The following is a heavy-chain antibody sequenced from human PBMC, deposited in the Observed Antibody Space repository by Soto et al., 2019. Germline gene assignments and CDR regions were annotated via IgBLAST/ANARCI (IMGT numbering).Heavy chain of an antibody. CDR1: GLTFSSYG. CDR3: AKEIVGYYDSSGAPYYYYGMDV. Sequence: PGGSLRLSCAASGLTFSSYGMHWVRQAPGKGLEWVAVISYDGSNKYYADSVKGRFTISRDNSKNTLYLQMNSLRAEDTAVYYCAKEIVGYYDSSGAPYYYYGMDVWGQGTTVTVSS. D-gene: IGHD3-22*01. CDR2: ISYDGSNK. V-gene: IGHV3-30*18. J-gene: IGHJ6*02.